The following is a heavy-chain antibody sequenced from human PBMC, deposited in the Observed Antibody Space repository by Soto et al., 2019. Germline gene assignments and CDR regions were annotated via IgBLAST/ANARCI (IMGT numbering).Heavy chain of an antibody. CDR3: ARGNMVRGATSSFGFDP. CDR1: GGSISSGGYY. D-gene: IGHD3-10*01. V-gene: IGHV4-31*03. J-gene: IGHJ5*02. CDR2: IYYSGST. Sequence: PSETLSLTCTVSGGSISSGGYYWSWIRQHPGKGLEWIGYIYYSGSTYYNPSLKSRVTISVDTSKNQFSLKLSSVTAADTAVYYCARGNMVRGATSSFGFDPWGQGTLVTVSS.